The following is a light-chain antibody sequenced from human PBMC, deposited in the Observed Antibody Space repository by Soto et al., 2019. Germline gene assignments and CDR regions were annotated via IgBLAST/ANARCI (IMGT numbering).Light chain of an antibody. Sequence: QSALTQPPSAAGSPGQSVTISCTGTSSDVGGYNYFSWYQQHPGKAPKLMIYEVSKRPSGVPDRFSGSKSGNTDSLTVSGLQAEDEADYYCSSYAGSFYVCGTGTTLTVL. CDR3: SSYAGSFYV. V-gene: IGLV2-8*01. J-gene: IGLJ1*01. CDR2: EVS. CDR1: SSDVGGYNY.